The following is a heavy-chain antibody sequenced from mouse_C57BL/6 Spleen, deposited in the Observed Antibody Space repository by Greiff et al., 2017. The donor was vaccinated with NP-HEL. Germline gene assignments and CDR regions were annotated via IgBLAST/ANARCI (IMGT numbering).Heavy chain of an antibody. V-gene: IGHV2-2*01. D-gene: IGHD4-1*01. CDR3: ARNWDSPLPMDD. CDR1: GFSFTSYG. CDR2: ICSGGST. J-gene: IGHJ4*01. Sequence: QVQLKESGPGLVQPSQCLSITCTASGFSFTSYGVHWVRQSPGKGLEWLGVICSGGSTDYNAAFISRLSISKDNSKSQVFFKMNSLQADDTAIYYCARNWDSPLPMDDWGQGTSVTVSS.